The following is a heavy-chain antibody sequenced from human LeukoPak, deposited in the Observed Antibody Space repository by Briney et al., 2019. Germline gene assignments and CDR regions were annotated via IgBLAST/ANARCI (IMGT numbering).Heavy chain of an antibody. D-gene: IGHD6-13*01. Sequence: SETLSLTCTVSGGSVSGGSFYWNWIRQPPGGGLEWIGFMYYSGFSNYNPSLKSRVTISLDTSNNQFSLSLSSVTAADTAVYYCARSSNAYVYIDYWGQGTLVTVSS. CDR1: GGSVSGGSFY. CDR2: MYYSGFS. V-gene: IGHV4-61*01. CDR3: ARSSNAYVYIDY. J-gene: IGHJ4*02.